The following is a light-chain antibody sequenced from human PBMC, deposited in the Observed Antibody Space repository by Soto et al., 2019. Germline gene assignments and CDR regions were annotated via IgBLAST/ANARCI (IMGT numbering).Light chain of an antibody. CDR1: QDISNY. J-gene: IGKJ3*01. CDR3: QQYDEGP. CDR2: DAS. Sequence: DIQMTQSPSSLSASVGDRVTITCQASQDISNYLNWYQQKPGKAPKLLIYDASNLETGVPSRFSGSGSGTDFTFTISSLQPEDIATYYSQQYDEGPFGPGTKVDIK. V-gene: IGKV1-33*01.